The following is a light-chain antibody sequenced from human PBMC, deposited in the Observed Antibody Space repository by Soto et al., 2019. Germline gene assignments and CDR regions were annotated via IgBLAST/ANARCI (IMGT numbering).Light chain of an antibody. CDR1: SSDVGAYNY. Sequence: QPVLTQPASVSGSPGQSITMSCTGTSSDVGAYNYVSWYQQHPGKAPKLMIYDVTNRPSGVSNRFSGSKSGNTASLTISGLQAEDEADYHCSSYTSSGSYVFGTGTKLTVL. V-gene: IGLV2-14*03. J-gene: IGLJ1*01. CDR2: DVT. CDR3: SSYTSSGSYV.